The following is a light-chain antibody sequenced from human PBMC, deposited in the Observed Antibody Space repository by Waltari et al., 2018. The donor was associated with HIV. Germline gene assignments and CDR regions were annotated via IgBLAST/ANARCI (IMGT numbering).Light chain of an antibody. CDR1: SSDVGGYDY. CDR2: DVS. V-gene: IGLV2-14*01. J-gene: IGLJ1*01. CDR3: SSYTRGTSLRV. Sequence: QSALTQPASVSGSPGQSIPISCTGPSSDVGGYDYVSWYQQHPGKAPKLLISDVSNRPSWVSNRCTGSKSGTTASLTISGLQAEDEADYHCSSYTRGTSLRVFGTGTTVTVL.